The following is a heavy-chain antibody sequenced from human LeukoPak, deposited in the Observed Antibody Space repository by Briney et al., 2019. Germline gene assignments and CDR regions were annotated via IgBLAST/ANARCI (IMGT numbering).Heavy chain of an antibody. J-gene: IGHJ4*02. D-gene: IGHD5-12*01. V-gene: IGHV4-59*01. CDR3: ARGGGYDLSYDY. CDR1: GGSMSYFY. CDR2: IYYSGST. Sequence: SETLSLTCTVSGGSMSYFYWSWIRQPPGKGLEWIGYIYYSGSTSYNPSLKSRVSISVDTSKNQFSLKLSSVTAADTAVYYCARGGGYDLSYDYWGQGTLVTVSS.